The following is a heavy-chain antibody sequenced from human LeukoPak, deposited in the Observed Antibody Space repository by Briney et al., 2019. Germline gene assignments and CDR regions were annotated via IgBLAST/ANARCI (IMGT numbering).Heavy chain of an antibody. V-gene: IGHV1-18*01. D-gene: IGHD3-22*01. CDR1: GYTFTSYG. CDR2: ISAYNGKT. CDR3: ARDLYYYDSSGLPAGY. J-gene: IGHJ4*02. Sequence: ASVKVSCKASGYTFTSYGISWVRQAPGQGLEWMRWISAYNGKTNYAQKLQGRVTMTTDTSTSTAYMELRSLRSDDTAVYYCARDLYYYDSSGLPAGYWGQGTLVTVSS.